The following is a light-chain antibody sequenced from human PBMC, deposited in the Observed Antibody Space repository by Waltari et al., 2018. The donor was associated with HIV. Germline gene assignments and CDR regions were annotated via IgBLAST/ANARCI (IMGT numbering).Light chain of an antibody. CDR1: SSDVGGYNY. J-gene: IGLJ2*01. Sequence: QSALTQPPSASGSPGQSVTISCTGTSSDVGGYNYVSWYQQHPGKAPKLVIYEVSKRPSGVPDRFSGSKSGNPASLTVSGLQAEDEADYYCSSYAGSNNLVFGGGTKLTVL. CDR3: SSYAGSNNLV. CDR2: EVS. V-gene: IGLV2-8*01.